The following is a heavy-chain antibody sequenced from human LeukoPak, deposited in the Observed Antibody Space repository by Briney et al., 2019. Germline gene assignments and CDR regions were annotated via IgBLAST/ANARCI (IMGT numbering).Heavy chain of an antibody. CDR2: ISPNTGGT. CDR1: AYSLTDHY. J-gene: IGHJ3*02. V-gene: IGHV1-2*02. Sequence: ASVKVSFKASAYSLTDHYVHWVRQAPGEGLEWMGWISPNTGGTIYAQKFQGRVTMTRDTSIITAYMELSKLRSDDTAFYYCAREVGSGTFDIWGQGTMVTVSS. CDR3: AREVGSGTFDI. D-gene: IGHD6-25*01.